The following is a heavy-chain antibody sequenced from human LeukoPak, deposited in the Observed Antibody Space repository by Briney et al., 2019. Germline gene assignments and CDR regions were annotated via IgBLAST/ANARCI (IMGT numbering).Heavy chain of an antibody. CDR1: GYTFTGYY. D-gene: IGHD4-17*01. J-gene: IGHJ5*02. Sequence: ASVKVSCKASGYTFTGYYMHWVRQAPGQGLEWMGWINPNSGGTNYAQKFQGRVTMTRDTSISTAYMELSRLRSDDTAVYYCARGDYGDYIHWFDPWGQGTLVTVSS. CDR2: INPNSGGT. V-gene: IGHV1-2*02. CDR3: ARGDYGDYIHWFDP.